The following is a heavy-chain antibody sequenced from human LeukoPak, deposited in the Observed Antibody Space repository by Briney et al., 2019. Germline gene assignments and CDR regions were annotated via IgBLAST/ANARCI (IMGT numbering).Heavy chain of an antibody. Sequence: PSETLSLTCTVSGDSFTSVTDYWAWIRQPPGKGLEWIASGDCRVAISADMSKNQISLKLTSVTGADTAVYYCAGERGEEYSSGWYKTNFFDNWGQGTLVTVSS. J-gene: IGHJ4*02. V-gene: IGHV4-39*07. CDR1: GDSFTSVTDY. CDR3: AGERGEEYSSGWYKTNFFDN. D-gene: IGHD6-19*01. CDR2: G.